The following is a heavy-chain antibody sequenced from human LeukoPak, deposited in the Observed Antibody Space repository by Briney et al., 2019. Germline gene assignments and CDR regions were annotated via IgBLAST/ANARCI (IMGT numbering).Heavy chain of an antibody. V-gene: IGHV3-30*04. CDR1: EFTFSSYA. CDR2: ISYDGSNK. CDR3: ARQYSSSWYYFDY. Sequence: GRSLRLSCAASEFTFSSYAMHWVRQAPGKGLEWVAVISYDGSNKYYADSVKGRFTISRDNSKNTLYLQMNSLRAEDTAVYYCARQYSSSWYYFDYWGQGTLVTVSS. D-gene: IGHD6-13*01. J-gene: IGHJ4*02.